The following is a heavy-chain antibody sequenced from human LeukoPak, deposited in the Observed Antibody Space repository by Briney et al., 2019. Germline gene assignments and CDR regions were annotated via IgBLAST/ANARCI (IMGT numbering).Heavy chain of an antibody. CDR1: GFTISTYW. J-gene: IGHJ4*02. V-gene: IGHV3-53*01. Sequence: GGSLRLSCVASGFTISTYWMSWVRQAPGKGLEWVSIIYSGGSTYYADSVKGRFTISRDNSKNTLYLQVNSLRAEDTALYYCARRGDGGRSFDYWGQGTLVTVSS. CDR3: ARRGDGGRSFDY. CDR2: IYSGGST. D-gene: IGHD4-23*01.